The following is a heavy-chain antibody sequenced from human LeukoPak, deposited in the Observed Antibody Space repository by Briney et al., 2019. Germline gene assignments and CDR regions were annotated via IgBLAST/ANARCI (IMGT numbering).Heavy chain of an antibody. V-gene: IGHV3-72*01. CDR2: TRNKDNRYTT. Sequence: EGSLRLSCAASGFILSDHYMDWVRQAPGKGLEWVGRTRNKDNRYTTEYAASVKGRFTISRDDSKNSLYLQMNSLKSEDTAVYYCARAGDYYSTGDCWGQGTLVTVSS. CDR3: ARAGDYYSTGDC. D-gene: IGHD3-22*01. J-gene: IGHJ4*02. CDR1: GFILSDHY.